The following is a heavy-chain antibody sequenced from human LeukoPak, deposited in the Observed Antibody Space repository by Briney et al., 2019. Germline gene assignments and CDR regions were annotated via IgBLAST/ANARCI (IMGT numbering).Heavy chain of an antibody. CDR1: GYSISSGYY. J-gene: IGHJ4*02. Sequence: SETLSLTCTASGYSISSGYYWAWIRQPPGKGLEWIGTIYHSGSTYSNPSLKSRVTISVDTSKNQFSLRLSSVTAADTAVYYCARETGTYSAFDYWGQGTLVTVSS. D-gene: IGHD1-26*01. CDR3: ARETGTYSAFDY. V-gene: IGHV4-38-2*02. CDR2: IYHSGST.